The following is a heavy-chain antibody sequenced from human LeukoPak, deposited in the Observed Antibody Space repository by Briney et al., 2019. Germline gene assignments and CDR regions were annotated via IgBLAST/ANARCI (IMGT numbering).Heavy chain of an antibody. CDR3: ARDRGTIFGVVSYYFDY. Sequence: PGGSLRLSCAASGFTFSDYYMSWIRQAPGKGLEWVAVISYDGSNKYYADSVKGRFTISRDNSKNTLYLQMNSLRAEDTAVYYCARDRGTIFGVVSYYFDYWGQGTLVTVSS. CDR1: GFTFSDYY. J-gene: IGHJ4*02. D-gene: IGHD3-3*01. CDR2: ISYDGSNK. V-gene: IGHV3-30*03.